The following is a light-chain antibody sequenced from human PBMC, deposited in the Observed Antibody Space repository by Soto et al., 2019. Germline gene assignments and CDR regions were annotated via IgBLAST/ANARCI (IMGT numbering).Light chain of an antibody. V-gene: IGLV2-14*01. CDR1: SSDVGGYNY. J-gene: IGLJ2*01. CDR2: EVS. Sequence: QSALTQPASVSGSPGQSITISCTGTSSDVGGYNYVSWYQQHPGKAPKLMIYEVSNRPSGVSNRFSGSKSGNTASLTISGLQAEDEADYYCSSYTNTHPHVVFGGGTNLTVL. CDR3: SSYTNTHPHVV.